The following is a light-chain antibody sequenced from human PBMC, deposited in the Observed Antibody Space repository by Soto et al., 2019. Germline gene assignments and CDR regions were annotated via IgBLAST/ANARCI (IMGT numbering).Light chain of an antibody. CDR3: SSYTISTLVV. CDR1: SSDVGGYNY. Sequence: QSALTQPASVSGSPGQSITISCTGTSSDVGGYNYVSRYQQHPGKAPKLMIYDVSNRPSGVSNRFSGSKSGNTASLTISGLQAEDEADYYCSSYTISTLVVFGGGTKVTVL. J-gene: IGLJ2*01. V-gene: IGLV2-14*01. CDR2: DVS.